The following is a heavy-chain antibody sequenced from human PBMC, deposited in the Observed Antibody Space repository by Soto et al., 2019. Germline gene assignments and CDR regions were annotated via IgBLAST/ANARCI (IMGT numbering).Heavy chain of an antibody. CDR3: AKNQERELPRVIDF. J-gene: IGHJ4*02. V-gene: IGHV3-23*01. D-gene: IGHD1-7*01. CDR2: MSGSSSTT. CDR1: GLTFSNYA. Sequence: GGSLRLSCATSGLTFSNYAMSWVRQAPGGGLEWVSSMSGSSSTTYYADPVRGRFTISRDRSKNTLYLQMSSLRAEDTALYYCAKNQERELPRVIDFWGQGTLVTVSS.